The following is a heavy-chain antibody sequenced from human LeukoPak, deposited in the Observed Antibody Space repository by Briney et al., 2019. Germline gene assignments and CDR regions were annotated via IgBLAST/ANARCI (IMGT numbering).Heavy chain of an antibody. D-gene: IGHD3-10*01. Sequence: PGRSLRLSCAASGFTFDDYAMHWVRQAPGKGLGWVSGISWNSGSIGYADSVKGRFTISRDNAKNSLYLQMNSLRAEDTAVYYCASTTLWFGEGGYWGQGTLVTVSS. CDR1: GFTFDDYA. V-gene: IGHV3-9*01. CDR2: ISWNSGSI. CDR3: ASTTLWFGEGGY. J-gene: IGHJ4*02.